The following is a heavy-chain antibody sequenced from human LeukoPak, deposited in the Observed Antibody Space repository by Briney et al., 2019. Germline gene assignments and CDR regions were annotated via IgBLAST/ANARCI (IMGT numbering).Heavy chain of an antibody. V-gene: IGHV1-69*13. J-gene: IGHJ4*02. Sequence: SVKVSCKASGGTFSSYAISWVRQAPGQGLEWMGGIIPIFGTANYAQKFQGRVTITADESTSTAYIELSSLRSEDTAVYYCAWTNGDGYNPFDYWGQGTLVTVSS. CDR3: AWTNGDGYNPFDY. CDR1: GGTFSSYA. D-gene: IGHD5-24*01. CDR2: IIPIFGTA.